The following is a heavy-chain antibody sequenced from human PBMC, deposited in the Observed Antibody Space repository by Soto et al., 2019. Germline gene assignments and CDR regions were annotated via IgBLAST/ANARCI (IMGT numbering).Heavy chain of an antibody. CDR1: GGSISSGGYY. J-gene: IGHJ6*02. CDR2: IYYSGST. D-gene: IGHD3-10*01. Sequence: PSETLSLTCTVSGGSISSGGYYWSWIRQHPGKGLEWIGYIYYSGSTYYNPSLKSRVTISVDTSKNQFSLKLSSVTAADTAVYYCARDRGEVRGVIEPDYYYYGMDVWGQGTTVTVSS. CDR3: ARDRGEVRGVIEPDYYYYGMDV. V-gene: IGHV4-31*03.